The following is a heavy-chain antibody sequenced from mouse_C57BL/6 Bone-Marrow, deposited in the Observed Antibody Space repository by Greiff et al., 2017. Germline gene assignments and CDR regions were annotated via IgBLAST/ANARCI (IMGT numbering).Heavy chain of an antibody. J-gene: IGHJ3*01. V-gene: IGHV4-1*01. CDR2: INPDSSTK. Sequence: EVKLLESGGGLVQPGGSLKLSCAASGFDFSRYWMSWVRRAPGKGLEWIGKINPDSSTKKYAPSLKEKFIISRDNSKNTPYLQMSNVRAEDTALSYCARGTWCAYWGQGTLVTVSA. CDR3: ARGTWCAY. CDR1: GFDFSRYW.